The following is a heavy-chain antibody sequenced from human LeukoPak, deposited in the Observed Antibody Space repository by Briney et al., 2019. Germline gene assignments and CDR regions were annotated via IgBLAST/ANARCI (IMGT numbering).Heavy chain of an antibody. CDR2: FDPEDGET. Sequence: ASVKVSCKVSGYTLTEFSMHWVRQAPGKGLEWMGGFDPEDGETIYAQKFQGRVTMTEDTSTDTAYMELSSLRSEDTAVYYCATPHCSSTSCHNWFDPWGQGTLVTVSS. D-gene: IGHD2-2*01. J-gene: IGHJ5*02. CDR1: GYTLTEFS. V-gene: IGHV1-24*01. CDR3: ATPHCSSTSCHNWFDP.